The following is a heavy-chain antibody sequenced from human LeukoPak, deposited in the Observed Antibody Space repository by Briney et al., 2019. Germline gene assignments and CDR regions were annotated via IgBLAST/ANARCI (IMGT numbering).Heavy chain of an antibody. V-gene: IGHV3-11*01. D-gene: IGHD3-3*01. CDR3: ATVPFGYFDY. Sequence: GALRLSFSASGLIFSDYYMSWIRPAPGKGLEWVAYISDTGKTIYYAGSVKGRFPLSRDNAQKSLYLQVDGLRAEDTAVYYCATVPFGYFDYWGRGTLVTVSS. CDR1: GLIFSDYY. J-gene: IGHJ4*02. CDR2: ISDTGKTI.